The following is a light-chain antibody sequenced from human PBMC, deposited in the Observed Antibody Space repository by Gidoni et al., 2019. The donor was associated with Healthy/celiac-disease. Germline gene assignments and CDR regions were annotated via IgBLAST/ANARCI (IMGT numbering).Light chain of an antibody. J-gene: IGKJ5*01. CDR2: GAS. CDR1: QSVSSSY. CDR3: QQYGSSPYVT. V-gene: IGKV3-20*01. Sequence: EIVLTPSPGTLSLSPGERATLPCRASQSVSSSYLAWYQQKPGQAPRLLIYGASSRATGIPDRFSGSGSGTDFTLTISRLEPEDFAVYYCQQYGSSPYVTFGQGTRLEIK.